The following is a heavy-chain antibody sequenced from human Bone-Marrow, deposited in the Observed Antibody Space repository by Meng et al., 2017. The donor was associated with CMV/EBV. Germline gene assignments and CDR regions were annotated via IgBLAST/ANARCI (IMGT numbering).Heavy chain of an antibody. CDR3: ARASPGYYYYYGMDV. Sequence: ASVKVSCKASGYTFTSYGISWVRQAPGQGLEWMGWISAYNGNTNYAQKLQGRVTMTTDTSTSTAYMELRSLRSDDTAVYYCARASPGYYYYYGMDVWGQGTTVTVSS. V-gene: IGHV1-18*01. J-gene: IGHJ6*02. CDR2: ISAYNGNT. CDR1: GYTFTSYG.